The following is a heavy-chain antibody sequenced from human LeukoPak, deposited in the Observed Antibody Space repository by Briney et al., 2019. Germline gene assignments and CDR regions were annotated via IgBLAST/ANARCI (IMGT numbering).Heavy chain of an antibody. Sequence: SETLSLTCAVYGGSFSGYYWSWIRQPPGKGLEWIGEINHSGSTNYNPSLKSRVTISVDTSKNQFSLKLSSVTAADTAVYYCASLYDSSGYYYGFDYWGQGTLVTVSS. V-gene: IGHV4-34*01. CDR1: GGSFSGYY. D-gene: IGHD3-22*01. J-gene: IGHJ4*02. CDR2: INHSGST. CDR3: ASLYDSSGYYYGFDY.